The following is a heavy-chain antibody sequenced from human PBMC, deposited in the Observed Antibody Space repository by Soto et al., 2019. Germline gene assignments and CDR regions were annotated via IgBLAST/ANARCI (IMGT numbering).Heavy chain of an antibody. CDR1: GGSFSGYY. V-gene: IGHV4-34*01. Sequence: PSETLSLTCAVYGGSFSGYYWRWIRQPPGKGLEWIGEITHSGSTNYNPSFKSRVTISVDTSKKQFSLKLSSVPAADTAADHCSRVTRSYCSSASCYTGAYYYYYGMDVWGQGSTVTVAS. CDR2: ITHSGST. J-gene: IGHJ6*02. D-gene: IGHD2-2*02. CDR3: SRVTRSYCSSASCYTGAYYYYYGMDV.